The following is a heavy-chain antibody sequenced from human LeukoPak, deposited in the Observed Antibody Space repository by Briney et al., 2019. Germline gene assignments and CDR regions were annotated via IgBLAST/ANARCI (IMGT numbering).Heavy chain of an antibody. CDR1: GGTFSSYA. Sequence: SVKVSCKASGGTFSSYAISWVRQAPGQGLEWMGGIIPIFGTANYAQKFQGRVTITADESTSTAYMELSSLRSEDTAVYYCARVYYYDSSGYYYLDYWGQGTLVTVSS. V-gene: IGHV1-69*13. J-gene: IGHJ4*02. CDR2: IIPIFGTA. D-gene: IGHD3-22*01. CDR3: ARVYYYDSSGYYYLDY.